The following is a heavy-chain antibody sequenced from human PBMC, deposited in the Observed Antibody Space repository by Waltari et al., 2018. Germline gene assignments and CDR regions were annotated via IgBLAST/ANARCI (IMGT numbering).Heavy chain of an antibody. Sequence: EVQLVQSGGGLVQPGGSLRVSCAASVFSFCNYWMSWVRQAPGKGLEWVAKITQDGREKYYVDSVRGRFTISRDNAKNSLNLQMNSLRAEDTAVYYCARINWGSIDYWGQGTLVTVSS. D-gene: IGHD7-27*01. CDR1: VFSFCNYW. CDR2: ITQDGREK. CDR3: ARINWGSIDY. J-gene: IGHJ4*02. V-gene: IGHV3-7*01.